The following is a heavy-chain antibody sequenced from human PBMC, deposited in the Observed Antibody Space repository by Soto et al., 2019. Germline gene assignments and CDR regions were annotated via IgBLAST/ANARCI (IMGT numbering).Heavy chain of an antibody. J-gene: IGHJ4*02. CDR2: NTDGSSK. CDR1: GFTFMRFW. V-gene: IGHV3-74*01. CDR3: TSDPGAYSSTWSFYFDS. D-gene: IGHD6-13*01. Sequence: GGSRRLACAACGFTFMRFWMHWVRQAPGKGLVWVSRNTDGSSKTYADSVKGRFTISRDNAKNTLYLQMDSLRAEDTGVYYCTSDPGAYSSTWSFYFDSWGQGTLVTVSS.